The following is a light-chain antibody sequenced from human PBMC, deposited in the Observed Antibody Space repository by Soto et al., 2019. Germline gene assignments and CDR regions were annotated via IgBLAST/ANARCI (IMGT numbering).Light chain of an antibody. CDR2: EVY. Sequence: QSVLTQPASVSGSPGQSITISCTGTSSDIGTYDQVSWYQQRPGKAPQLIIYEVYNRASGLSNRFSGSKSGNTASPTISGLQAEDEADYYCCSYTTGSTLVFGTGTKVTVL. CDR1: SSDIGTYDQ. V-gene: IGLV2-14*01. CDR3: CSYTTGSTLV. J-gene: IGLJ1*01.